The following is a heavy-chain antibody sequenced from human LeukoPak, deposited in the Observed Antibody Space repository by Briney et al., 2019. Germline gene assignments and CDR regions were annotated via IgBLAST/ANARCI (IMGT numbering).Heavy chain of an antibody. CDR1: GGSISSYY. V-gene: IGHV4-59*01. J-gene: IGHJ4*02. CDR3: ARAIGSGSYGPPFDY. Sequence: SETLSLTCTVSGGSISSYYWSWIRQPPGKGLEWIGYIYYSGSTTYNPSLKSRVTISVDTSKNQFSLKLSSVTAADTAVYYCARAIGSGSYGPPFDYWGQGTLVTVSS. CDR2: IYYSGST. D-gene: IGHD3-10*01.